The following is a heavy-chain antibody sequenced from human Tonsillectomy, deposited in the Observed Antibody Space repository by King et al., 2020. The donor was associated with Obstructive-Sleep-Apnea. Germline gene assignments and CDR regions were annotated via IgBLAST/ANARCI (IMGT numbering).Heavy chain of an antibody. D-gene: IGHD3-10*01. CDR3: ARERDFGDLLDYYYGMDV. V-gene: IGHV3-30*04. CDR2: ISNDGTNK. Sequence: VQLVESGGGVVQPGRSLRLSCAASGFIFSSYAMHWVRQAPGKGLEWVAVISNDGTNKYTADSVKGRFTISRDNSKNTLYLQMNSLRVEDTAVYYCARERDFGDLLDYYYGMDVWGQGTTVTVSS. J-gene: IGHJ6*02. CDR1: GFIFSSYA.